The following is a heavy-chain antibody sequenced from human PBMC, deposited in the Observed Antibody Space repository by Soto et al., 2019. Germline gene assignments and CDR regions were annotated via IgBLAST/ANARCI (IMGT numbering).Heavy chain of an antibody. CDR1: GYIVTKFG. V-gene: IGHV1-18*01. J-gene: IGHJ3*01. CDR2: ISEYGDS. CDR3: ARGGGAFDV. Sequence: QVQLMQSGAEVMKPAATLKVACKASGYIVTKFGINWVRQAPGQGLEWMGCISEYGDSNYSEKFQDRVSLTTETYTNTAYLELRSLTSDDTGVYFCARGGGAFDVWGQGTQITVSS.